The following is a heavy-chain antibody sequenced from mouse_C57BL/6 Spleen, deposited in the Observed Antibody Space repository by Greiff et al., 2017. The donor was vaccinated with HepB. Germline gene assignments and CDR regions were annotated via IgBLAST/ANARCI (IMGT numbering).Heavy chain of an antibody. J-gene: IGHJ2*01. CDR1: GYTFTSYW. V-gene: IGHV1-52*01. CDR2: IDPSDSET. Sequence: QVQLQQPGAELVRPGSSVKLSCKASGYTFTSYWMHWVKQRPIQGLEWIGNIDPSDSETHYNQKFKDKATLTVDKSSSTAYMQLSSLTSEDSAVYYCARTYDGYDDYWGQGTTLTVSS. D-gene: IGHD2-3*01. CDR3: ARTYDGYDDY.